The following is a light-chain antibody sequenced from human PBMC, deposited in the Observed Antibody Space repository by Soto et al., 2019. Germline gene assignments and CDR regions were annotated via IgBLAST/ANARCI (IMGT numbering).Light chain of an antibody. V-gene: IGKV3-11*01. J-gene: IGKJ4*01. Sequence: EIVLTQSPATVSLSPGERATLSCRASQSVSSYLAWYQQKPGQAPRLLFYDASIRATGIPARFSGSGFGTDFTLTISSLEPEDFAVYYCQQRSNWPSLTFGGGTKVEIK. CDR3: QQRSNWPSLT. CDR1: QSVSSY. CDR2: DAS.